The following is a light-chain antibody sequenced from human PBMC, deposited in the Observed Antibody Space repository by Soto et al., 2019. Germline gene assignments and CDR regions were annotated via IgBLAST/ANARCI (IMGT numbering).Light chain of an antibody. V-gene: IGLV1-40*01. CDR1: SSNFGAGYD. J-gene: IGLJ2*01. CDR3: QSYDNTLSGPDVV. CDR2: DNS. Sequence: QSVLTQPPSVSGAPGQRVTISCTGSSSNFGAGYDVHWYQQLPGTAPKLLIYDNSNRPSGVPDRFSGSKSGTSASLAITGLQAEDEADYYCQSYDNTLSGPDVVFGGGTKLTVL.